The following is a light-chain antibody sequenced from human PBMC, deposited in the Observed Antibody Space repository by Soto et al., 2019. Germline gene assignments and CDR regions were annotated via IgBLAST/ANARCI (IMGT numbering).Light chain of an antibody. J-gene: IGLJ2*01. CDR1: SSDVGAYNY. CDR3: SSYAAHDNLV. Sequence: QSALTQPPSASGSPGQSVAISCTGTSSDVGAYNYVCWYQQHPAKAPKLMIYDVNKRPSGVPDRFSGSKSGNTASLTVSGLQAEDEADYYCSSYAAHDNLVFGGGTKLTVL. CDR2: DVN. V-gene: IGLV2-8*01.